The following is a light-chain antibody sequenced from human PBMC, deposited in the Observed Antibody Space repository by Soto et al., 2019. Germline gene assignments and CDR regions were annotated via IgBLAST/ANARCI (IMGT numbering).Light chain of an antibody. J-gene: IGKJ1*01. CDR3: HQCYSSRT. CDR2: GAS. CDR1: QSLLHSDGKTY. Sequence: DIVMTQTPLSLSVTPGQPASISCKSSQSLLHSDGKTYLYWYQQKPGQAPRLLIYGASSRATGIPDRFSGSGSGTDFTLTISRLEPEDFAVYYCHQCYSSRTFGQGTKVDIK. V-gene: IGKV2-29*01.